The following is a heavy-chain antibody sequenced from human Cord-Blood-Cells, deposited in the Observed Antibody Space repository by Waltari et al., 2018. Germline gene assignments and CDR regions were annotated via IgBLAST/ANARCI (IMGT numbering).Heavy chain of an antibody. CDR3: ARSAGTIDFDY. CDR1: GFTFSSYA. V-gene: IGHV3-30-3*01. CDR2: ISYDGSNK. Sequence: QVQLVESGGGGVQPGRSLRLSCAASGFTFSSYAMHWVRQAPGKGLEWVAVISYDGSNKYYADSVKGRFTISRDNSKNTLYLQMNSLRAEDTAVYYCARSAGTIDFDYWGQGTLVTVSS. D-gene: IGHD3-10*01. J-gene: IGHJ4*02.